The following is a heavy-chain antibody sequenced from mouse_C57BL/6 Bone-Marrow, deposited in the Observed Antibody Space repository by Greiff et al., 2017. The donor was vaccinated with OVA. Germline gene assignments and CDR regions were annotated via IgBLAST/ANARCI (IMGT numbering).Heavy chain of an antibody. Sequence: VQLQESGAELVMPGASVKLSCKASGYTFTSYWMHWVKQRPGQGLEWIGEIDPSDSYTNYNQKFKGKSTLTVDKSSSTAYMQLSSLTSEDSAVYYCARLRRLRLYWYFDVWGTGTTVTVSS. V-gene: IGHV1-69*01. CDR2: IDPSDSYT. CDR1: GYTFTSYW. D-gene: IGHD2-4*01. J-gene: IGHJ1*03. CDR3: ARLRRLRLYWYFDV.